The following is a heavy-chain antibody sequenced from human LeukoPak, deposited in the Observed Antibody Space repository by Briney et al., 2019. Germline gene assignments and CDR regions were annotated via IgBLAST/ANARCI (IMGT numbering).Heavy chain of an antibody. CDR2: IESKNDGGTT. CDR1: GFTFNNAW. J-gene: IGHJ4*02. V-gene: IGHV3-15*04. Sequence: PGGSLRLSCTASGFTFNNAWMSWVRQVPGGGLEWFGRIESKNDGGTTDSAAPVKGRFTISRDDSKNTLYLQMNSLKTEDTGVYYCTTDRVHSEKWYYFDYWGQGTLVTVSP. CDR3: TTDRVHSEKWYYFDY. D-gene: IGHD1-26*01.